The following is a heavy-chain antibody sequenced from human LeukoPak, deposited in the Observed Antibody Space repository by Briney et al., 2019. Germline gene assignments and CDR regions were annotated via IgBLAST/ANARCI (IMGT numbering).Heavy chain of an antibody. Sequence: ASVKVSCKASGHTFTSYAMHWVRQAPGQRLEWMGWINAGNANTKYSQKFQGRVTITRATSASTAYMELSSLRSEDTAVYYCARGPRYFDLWGRGTLVTVSS. CDR3: ARGPRYFDL. V-gene: IGHV1-3*01. CDR2: INAGNANT. J-gene: IGHJ2*01. CDR1: GHTFTSYA.